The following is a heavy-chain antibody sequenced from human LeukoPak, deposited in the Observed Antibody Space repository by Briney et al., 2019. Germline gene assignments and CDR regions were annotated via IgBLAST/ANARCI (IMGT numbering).Heavy chain of an antibody. CDR1: GGSISRSSYY. V-gene: IGHV4-39*01. D-gene: IGHD4-17*01. J-gene: IGHJ4*02. Sequence: SETLSLTCTVSGGSISRSSYYWDWIRQPPGTGLEWIGSIYYSGSTYYNPSLKSRVTMSVDTSKDQFSLKLSSVTAADTSVYYRARPRRGTDGDYVFDYWGQGTLVTVSS. CDR2: IYYSGST. CDR3: ARPRRGTDGDYVFDY.